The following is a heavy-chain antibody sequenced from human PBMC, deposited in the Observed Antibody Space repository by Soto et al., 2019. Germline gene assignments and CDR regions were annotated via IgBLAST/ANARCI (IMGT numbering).Heavy chain of an antibody. D-gene: IGHD3-22*01. CDR3: ASSYYYDSSGPLGDWFDP. CDR1: GGTFSSYA. Sequence: SVKVSCKASGGTFSSYAISWVRQAPGQGLEWMGGIIPIFGTANYAQKFQGRVTITADESTSTAYMELSSLRSEETAVYYCASSYYYDSSGPLGDWFDPWGQGTLVTVSS. J-gene: IGHJ5*02. CDR2: IIPIFGTA. V-gene: IGHV1-69*13.